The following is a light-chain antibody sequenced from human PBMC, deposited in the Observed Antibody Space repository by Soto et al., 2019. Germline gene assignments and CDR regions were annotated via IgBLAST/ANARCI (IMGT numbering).Light chain of an antibody. V-gene: IGKV3-20*01. CDR2: GAA. CDR3: QQYGSSPLFT. J-gene: IGKJ3*01. Sequence: EIVLTQSPGTLSLSPGERATLSCRASQSVSSTYLAWYQHKPGQAPRLLIYGAATRAAGVPDRFSGSGSGTDFNLTISRLEPEDFAVYYCQQYGSSPLFTFGPGTKVEIK. CDR1: QSVSSTY.